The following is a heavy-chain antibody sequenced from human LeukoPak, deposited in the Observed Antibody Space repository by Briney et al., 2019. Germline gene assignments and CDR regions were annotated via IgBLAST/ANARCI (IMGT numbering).Heavy chain of an antibody. J-gene: IGHJ4*02. D-gene: IGHD2-2*01. Sequence: GESLKISCKGSGYSFTSYWIGWVRQVPGKGLEWMGIIYPGDSDTRYSPSFQGQVTISADKSISTAYLQWSSLKASDTAMYYCARIGYCSSTSCGKGYFDYWGQGTLVTVSS. CDR3: ARIGYCSSTSCGKGYFDY. V-gene: IGHV5-51*01. CDR1: GYSFTSYW. CDR2: IYPGDSDT.